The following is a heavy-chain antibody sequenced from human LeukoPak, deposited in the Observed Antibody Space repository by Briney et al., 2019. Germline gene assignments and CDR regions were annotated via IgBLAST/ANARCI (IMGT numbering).Heavy chain of an antibody. Sequence: PGGSLRLSCAASGFTFSSYAMHWVRQAPGKGLEWVAVISVDGNNKYYTDSVKGRFTISRDNSKNTLFLQMDSLKADDTTVYYCARHKGASLFRGIIFDYWGQGTLVTVSS. CDR3: ARHKGASLFRGIIFDY. D-gene: IGHD3-10*01. V-gene: IGHV3-30-3*01. CDR1: GFTFSSYA. J-gene: IGHJ4*02. CDR2: ISVDGNNK.